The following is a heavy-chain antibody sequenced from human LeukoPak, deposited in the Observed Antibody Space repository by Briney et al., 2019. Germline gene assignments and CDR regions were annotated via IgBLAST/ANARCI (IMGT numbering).Heavy chain of an antibody. Sequence: GGSLRLSCAASGCTFSSYARSLVLQAPGKRLELVSTISAGGGTTYYAYSVKGRFTISRDDFKNTLYLQLSSLRAEDTAAYSCAREGYYDGVKGYFDYWGQGTLVTVSS. CDR2: ISAGGGTT. D-gene: IGHD3-22*01. V-gene: IGHV3-23*01. CDR3: AREGYYDGVKGYFDY. CDR1: GCTFSSYA. J-gene: IGHJ4*02.